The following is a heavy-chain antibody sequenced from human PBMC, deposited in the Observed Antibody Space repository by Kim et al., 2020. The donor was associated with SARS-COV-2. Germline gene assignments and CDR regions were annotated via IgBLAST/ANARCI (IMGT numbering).Heavy chain of an antibody. CDR3: ARSVGSGYYFRYYYYGMGV. J-gene: IGHJ6*02. V-gene: IGHV4-59*01. D-gene: IGHD3-22*01. CDR1: GGSISSYY. Sequence: SETLSLTCTVSGGSISSYYWSWIRQPPGKGLEWIGYIYYSGSTNYNPSLKSRVTISVDTSKNQFSLKLSSVTAADTAVYYCARSVGSGYYFRYYYYGMGVWGQGTTVTVSS. CDR2: IYYSGST.